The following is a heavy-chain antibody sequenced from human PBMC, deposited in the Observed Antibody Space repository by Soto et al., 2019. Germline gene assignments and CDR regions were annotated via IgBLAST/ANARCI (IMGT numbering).Heavy chain of an antibody. Sequence: GASVKVSCKASGYTFSDYYLHWVRQAPGQGPEWMGWMNPNSGDTKYAQKFQGRVTMTRDTSVRTAFMELNWLKSDDTAVYYCARESGGATATLDYSYFYMDVWGKGTTVTVSS. CDR3: ARESGGATATLDYSYFYMDV. J-gene: IGHJ6*03. CDR2: MNPNSGDT. CDR1: GYTFSDYY. V-gene: IGHV1-2*02. D-gene: IGHD1-26*01.